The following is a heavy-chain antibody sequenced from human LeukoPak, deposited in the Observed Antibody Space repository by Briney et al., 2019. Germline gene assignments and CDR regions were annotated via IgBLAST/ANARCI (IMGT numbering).Heavy chain of an antibody. D-gene: IGHD2-15*01. CDR1: GFTFSGYA. J-gene: IGHJ4*02. CDR3: AKRGSGYYDY. Sequence: GGSLRLSCAVSGFTFSGYAMSWVRQAPGKGLEWVSAISGSGGSTYYADSVKGRFTVSRDNSKNTLYLQMNSLRAEDTAVYYCAKRGSGYYDYWGQGTLVTVSS. V-gene: IGHV3-23*01. CDR2: ISGSGGST.